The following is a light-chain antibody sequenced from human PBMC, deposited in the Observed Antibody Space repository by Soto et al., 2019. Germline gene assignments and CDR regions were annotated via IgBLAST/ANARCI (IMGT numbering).Light chain of an antibody. CDR2: GAS. CDR1: QSVSSR. J-gene: IGKJ1*01. CDR3: QQYERWPPWT. V-gene: IGKV3-15*01. Sequence: EIVMTQSPTNLSVSPGERVTLSCRASQSVSSRVAWYQQKPGQAPRLLISGASTRATGTPARFIGSGSGTDFTLTIRSLQSEDFAIYHCQQYERWPPWTFGQGTKVEMK.